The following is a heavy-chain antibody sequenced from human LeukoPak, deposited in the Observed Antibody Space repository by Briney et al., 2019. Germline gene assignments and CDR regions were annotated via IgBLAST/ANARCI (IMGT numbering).Heavy chain of an antibody. Sequence: SETLSLTCVVSGGSVSGYYWGWIRQPPGRGLEWIGYVYYSGSTNYNPSFKSRITISVDTSRNQFSLRLSPVTAADTAVYYCARDRVEGATTLDYYYYGMDVWGQGTTVTVSS. CDR1: GGSVSGYY. J-gene: IGHJ6*02. V-gene: IGHV4-59*02. CDR3: ARDRVEGATTLDYYYYGMDV. D-gene: IGHD1-26*01. CDR2: VYYSGST.